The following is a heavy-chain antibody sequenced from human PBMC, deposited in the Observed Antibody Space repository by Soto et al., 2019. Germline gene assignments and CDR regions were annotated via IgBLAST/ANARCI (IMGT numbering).Heavy chain of an antibody. D-gene: IGHD1-26*01. CDR1: PFTFTSSA. J-gene: IGHJ4*02. CDR3: ATHREGATYYFDY. V-gene: IGHV1-58*01. Sequence: ASEKVSCKASPFTFTSSAVQWVRQARGQRLEWIGWIVVGSGNTKYAQNFQERVTITRDMSSGTAYLELSSLRSEDTAVYYCATHREGATYYFDYWGQGTLVTVS. CDR2: IVVGSGNT.